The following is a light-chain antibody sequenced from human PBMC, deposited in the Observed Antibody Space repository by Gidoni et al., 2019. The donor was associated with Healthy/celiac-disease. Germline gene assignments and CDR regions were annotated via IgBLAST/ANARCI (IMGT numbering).Light chain of an antibody. Sequence: DIQMTQSPSTLSASVGDRVTITCRASQSISSWLGLYQQKPGKAPKLLIYKASSLESGVPSRFSGSGSGTECTLTISSMKTDDFATYYCQQYNSYYPEGITFGPGTKVDIK. CDR2: KAS. CDR1: QSISSW. V-gene: IGKV1-5*03. J-gene: IGKJ3*01. CDR3: QQYNSYYPEGIT.